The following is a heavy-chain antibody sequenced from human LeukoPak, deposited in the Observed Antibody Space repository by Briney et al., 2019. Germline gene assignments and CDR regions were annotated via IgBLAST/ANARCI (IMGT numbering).Heavy chain of an antibody. D-gene: IGHD6-13*01. CDR2: RNPNSGNT. CDR3: ARSIETLTYSSSWYFPVDY. J-gene: IGHJ4*02. CDR1: GYTFTSYD. Sequence: ASVKVSCKASGYTFTSYDINGVRQATGQGLEWMGWRNPNSGNTGYAQKFQGRVTMTRNTSISTAYMELSSLRSEDTAVYYCARSIETLTYSSSWYFPVDYWGQGTLVTVSS. V-gene: IGHV1-8*01.